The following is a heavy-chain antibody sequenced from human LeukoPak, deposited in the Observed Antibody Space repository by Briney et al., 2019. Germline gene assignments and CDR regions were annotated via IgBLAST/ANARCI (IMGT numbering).Heavy chain of an antibody. Sequence: SETLSLTCAVYGGSFSGYYWSWIRQPPGKGLEWIGEINHSGSTNYNPSLKSRVTISVDTSKNQFSLKLSSVTAADTAVYYCARPTYYYDSSGPPGDIWGQGTMVTVSS. CDR2: INHSGST. J-gene: IGHJ3*02. CDR1: GGSFSGYY. D-gene: IGHD3-22*01. CDR3: ARPTYYYDSSGPPGDI. V-gene: IGHV4-34*01.